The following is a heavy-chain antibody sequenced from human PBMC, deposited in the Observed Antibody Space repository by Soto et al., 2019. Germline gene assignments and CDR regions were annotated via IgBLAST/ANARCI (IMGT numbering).Heavy chain of an antibody. CDR2: MHYTGFS. D-gene: IGHD2-15*01. CDR3: ARALDCSGGSCYSTFDY. V-gene: IGHV4-59*02. CDR1: GDSVTSHY. Sequence: SETLSLTCSFSGDSVTSHYLTWSRQSPEKGLEWIGYMHYTGFSHYNPSLKSRLTISVDRSKNQFTLNLSSVTVADTAVYYCARALDCSGGSCYSTFDYWGQGTLVTVSS. J-gene: IGHJ4*02.